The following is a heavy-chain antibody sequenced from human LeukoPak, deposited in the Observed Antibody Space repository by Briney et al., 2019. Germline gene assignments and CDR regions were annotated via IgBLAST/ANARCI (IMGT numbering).Heavy chain of an antibody. CDR1: GGTISSYY. CDR3: ARVAYYYDSSGYYYGAFDI. CDR2: IYYGGST. D-gene: IGHD3-22*01. V-gene: IGHV4-59*01. J-gene: IGHJ3*02. Sequence: PSETLSLTCTVSGGTISSYYWSWIRQPPGKGLEWIGYIYYGGSTNYNPSLKSRVTISVDTSKNQFSLKLSSVTAADTAVYYCARVAYYYDSSGYYYGAFDIWGQGTMVTVSS.